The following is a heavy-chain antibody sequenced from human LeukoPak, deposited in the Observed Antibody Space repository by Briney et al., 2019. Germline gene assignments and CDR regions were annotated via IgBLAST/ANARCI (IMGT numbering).Heavy chain of an antibody. D-gene: IGHD4-11*01. J-gene: IGHJ4*02. CDR3: ARVNYSKSLDY. V-gene: IGHV1-3*01. Sequence: GASVKVSCKASGYTFTSYAMHWVRQAPGQRLEWMGWINAGNGNTKYSQKFQGRVTMTTDTSTSTAFMELRSLRSDDTAVYYCARVNYSKSLDYWGQGTLVTVSS. CDR1: GYTFTSYA. CDR2: INAGNGNT.